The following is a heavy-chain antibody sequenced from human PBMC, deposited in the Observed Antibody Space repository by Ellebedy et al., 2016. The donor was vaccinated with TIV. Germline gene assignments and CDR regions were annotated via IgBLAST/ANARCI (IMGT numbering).Heavy chain of an antibody. CDR3: AHSGLLATDWYGSLAY. Sequence: GESLKISCAASGFTFSRYAMSWVRQAPGKGLEWVSAISSSGGSTYYTDSVKGRFIISRDNSKNTLYLLMNSLRDEDAAVYYCAHSGLLATDWYGSLAYWGQGTLVTVSS. D-gene: IGHD3-9*01. V-gene: IGHV3-23*01. CDR2: ISSSGGST. J-gene: IGHJ4*02. CDR1: GFTFSRYA.